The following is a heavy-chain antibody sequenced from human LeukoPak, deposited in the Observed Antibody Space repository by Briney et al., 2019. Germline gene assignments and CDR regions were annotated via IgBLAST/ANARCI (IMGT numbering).Heavy chain of an antibody. CDR1: GSSISSGGYS. Sequence: SETLSLTCAVSGSSISSGGYSWSWIRQPPGKGLEWIGYIYHSGSTYYNPSLKSRVTISVDRSKNQFSLKLSSVTAADTAVYYCASIAVAGPTRSDYWGQGTLVTVSS. D-gene: IGHD6-19*01. CDR3: ASIAVAGPTRSDY. J-gene: IGHJ4*02. CDR2: IYHSGST. V-gene: IGHV4-30-2*01.